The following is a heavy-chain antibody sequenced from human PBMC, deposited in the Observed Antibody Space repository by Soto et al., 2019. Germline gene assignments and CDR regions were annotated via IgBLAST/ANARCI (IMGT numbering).Heavy chain of an antibody. CDR1: GGSFSGYY. CDR3: ARGHSYNWNDWFDP. V-gene: IGHV4-34*01. J-gene: IGHJ5*02. D-gene: IGHD1-20*01. CDR2: INHSGST. Sequence: QVQLQQWGAGLLKPSETLSLTCAVYGGSFSGYYWSWIRQPPGKGLEWIGEINHSGSTNYNPSLKSRVTISVAPSKNQSSLTLSSVTAADTAVYYCARGHSYNWNDWFDPWGQGTLVTVSS.